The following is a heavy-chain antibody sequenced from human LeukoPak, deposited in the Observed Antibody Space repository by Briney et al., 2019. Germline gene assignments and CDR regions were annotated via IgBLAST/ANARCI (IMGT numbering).Heavy chain of an antibody. CDR3: AKDRVGEIDY. V-gene: IGHV3-30*18. D-gene: IGHD3-16*01. J-gene: IGHJ4*02. Sequence: PGGSLRLSCAVSGFTFSSYAMSWVRQAPGKGLEWVAVISYDGSNKYYADSVKGRFTISRDNSKNTLYLQMNSLRAEDTAVYYCAKDRVGEIDYWGQGTLVTVSS. CDR2: ISYDGSNK. CDR1: GFTFSSYA.